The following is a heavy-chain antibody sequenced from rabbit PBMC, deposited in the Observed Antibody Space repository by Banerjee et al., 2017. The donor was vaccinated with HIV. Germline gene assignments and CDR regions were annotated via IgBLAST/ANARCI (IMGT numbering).Heavy chain of an antibody. V-gene: IGHV1S45*01. D-gene: IGHD6-1*01. CDR1: GFSFSSGY. Sequence: QEQLEESGGDLVKPEGSLTLTCTASGFSFSSGYMCWVRQAPGKGLEWIACIYTGSSRTSCYACWATGRFTISKTSSTTVTLQMTSLTAADTATYFCARRDGAYGYAGYAYATERRYGMDLWGPGTLVTV. CDR2: IYTGSSRTS. CDR3: ARRDGAYGYAGYAYATERRYGMDL. J-gene: IGHJ6*01.